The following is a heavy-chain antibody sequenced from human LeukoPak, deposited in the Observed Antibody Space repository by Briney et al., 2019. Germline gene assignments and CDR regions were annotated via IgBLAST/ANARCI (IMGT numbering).Heavy chain of an antibody. CDR3: SLVVVAANWFDP. CDR1: GGTFSSYA. J-gene: IGHJ5*02. Sequence: ASVKVSCKASGGTFSSYAISWVRQAPGQGLEWMGRIIPILRIANYAQKVQGRVTITADKSTSTAYMELSSLRSEDTAVYYCSLVVVAANWFDPWGQGTLVTVSS. CDR2: IIPILRIA. D-gene: IGHD2-15*01. V-gene: IGHV1-69*04.